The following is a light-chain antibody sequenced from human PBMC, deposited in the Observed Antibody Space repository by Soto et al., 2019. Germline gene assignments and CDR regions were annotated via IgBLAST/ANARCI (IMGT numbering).Light chain of an antibody. CDR3: SSHTSYSTRV. J-gene: IGLJ1*01. CDR2: EVS. V-gene: IGLV2-14*01. Sequence: QSALTQPASGSGSPGQSIAISCTGTSSDVGGYNYVSWYQQHPGKAPKLMIHEVSNRPSGVSDRFSGSKSGNTASLTISGLQADHEADYYCSSHTSYSTRVFGTGTTVTV. CDR1: SSDVGGYNY.